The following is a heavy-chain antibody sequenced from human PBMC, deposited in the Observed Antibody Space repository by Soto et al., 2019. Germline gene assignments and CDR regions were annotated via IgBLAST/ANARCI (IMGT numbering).Heavy chain of an antibody. CDR3: ARVGGYCSSTSCSNWFDP. CDR1: GFTFSSYG. J-gene: IGHJ5*02. D-gene: IGHD2-2*01. V-gene: IGHV3-33*01. CDR2: IWYDGSNK. Sequence: GGSLRLSCAASGFTFSSYGLNWVRQAPGKGLEWVAVIWYDGSNKYYADSVKGRFTISRDNSKNTLYLQMNSLRAEDTAAYYCARVGGYCSSTSCSNWFDPWGQGTLVTVPS.